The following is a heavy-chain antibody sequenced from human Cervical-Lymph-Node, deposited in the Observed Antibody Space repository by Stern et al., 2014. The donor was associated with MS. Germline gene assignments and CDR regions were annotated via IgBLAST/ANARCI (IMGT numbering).Heavy chain of an antibody. CDR2: INPSGGST. CDR1: GYTFTSYY. D-gene: IGHD3-22*01. J-gene: IGHJ2*01. V-gene: IGHV1-46*03. CDR3: ARDQHYYDSSGYHYWYFDF. Sequence: VQLVESGAEVKKPGASVKVSCKASGYTFTSYYVHWVRQAPGQGLEWMGIINPSGGSTSYEQKFQDRLTMTRDTSTSTVYMELSSLTSEDTAVYYCARDQHYYDSSGYHYWYFDFWGRGTLVTVSS.